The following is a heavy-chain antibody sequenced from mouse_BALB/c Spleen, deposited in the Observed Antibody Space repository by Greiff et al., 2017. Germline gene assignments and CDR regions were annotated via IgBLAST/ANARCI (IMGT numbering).Heavy chain of an antibody. J-gene: IGHJ3*01. CDR1: GFTFSDYY. CDR2: ISDGGSYT. CDR3: AREELSPFAY. D-gene: IGHD6-1*01. V-gene: IGHV5-4*02. Sequence: EVKLVESGGGLVKPGGSLKLSCAASGFTFSDYYMYWVRQTPEKRLELVATISDGGSYTYYPDSVKGRFTISRDNAKNNLYLQMSSLKSEDTAMYYCAREELSPFAYWGQGTLVTVSA.